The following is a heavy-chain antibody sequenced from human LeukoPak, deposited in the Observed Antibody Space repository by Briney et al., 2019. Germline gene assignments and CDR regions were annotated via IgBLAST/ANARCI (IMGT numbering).Heavy chain of an antibody. Sequence: GGSLRLSCAASGFTFSSYAMSWVRQAPGKGLGWVSGISGSGGRTYYADSVKGRFTISRDKSKNTLHLQMTSLRAEDTAKYYCAKVGYSSSLEFLDAFDIWGQGTMVTVSS. D-gene: IGHD6-6*01. CDR2: ISGSGGRT. J-gene: IGHJ3*02. CDR1: GFTFSSYA. V-gene: IGHV3-23*01. CDR3: AKVGYSSSLEFLDAFDI.